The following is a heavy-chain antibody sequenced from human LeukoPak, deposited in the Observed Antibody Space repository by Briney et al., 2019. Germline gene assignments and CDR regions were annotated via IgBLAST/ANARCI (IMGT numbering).Heavy chain of an antibody. V-gene: IGHV4-31*03. Sequence: SETLSLTCTVSGGSISSGGYYWSWIRQHPGKGLEWIGYIYYSGSTYYNPSLKSRVTISVDTSNNQFSLKLSSVTAADTAVYYCAREVAVAFAPDYYYYYYMDVWGKGTTVTVSS. J-gene: IGHJ6*03. CDR2: IYYSGST. CDR1: GGSISSGGYY. D-gene: IGHD6-19*01. CDR3: AREVAVAFAPDYYYYYYMDV.